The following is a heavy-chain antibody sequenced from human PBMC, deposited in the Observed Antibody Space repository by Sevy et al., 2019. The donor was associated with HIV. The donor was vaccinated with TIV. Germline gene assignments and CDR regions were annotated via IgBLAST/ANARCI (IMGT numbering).Heavy chain of an antibody. V-gene: IGHV4-4*07. J-gene: IGHJ4*02. CDR2: IYNRGNTDYNT. Sequence: SETLSLTCIVSGASITTNYWSWIRQPAGKGLELIGRIYNRGNTDYNTNYNPSLERRVSMSIDTSKNQFSLNLSSVTVADTAVYYCAKAVCSTSGTYYFDYWGQGTLVTVSS. CDR1: GASITTNY. CDR3: AKAVCSTSGTYYFDY. D-gene: IGHD5-12*01.